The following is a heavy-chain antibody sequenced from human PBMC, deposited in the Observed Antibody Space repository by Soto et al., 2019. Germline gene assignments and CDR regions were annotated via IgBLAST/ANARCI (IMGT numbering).Heavy chain of an antibody. J-gene: IGHJ6*03. CDR1: GGSFSGYY. D-gene: IGHD3-10*01. V-gene: IGHV4-34*01. Sequence: QVQLQQWGAGLLKPSETLSLTCAVYGGSFSGYYWSWIRQPPGKGLEWIGEINHSGSTNYNPSLKSRVTISVETSKNQFSLKLSSVTAADTAVYYCARESSVVRGVIINYYYYYMDVRGKGTTVTVSS. CDR3: ARESSVVRGVIINYYYYYMDV. CDR2: INHSGST.